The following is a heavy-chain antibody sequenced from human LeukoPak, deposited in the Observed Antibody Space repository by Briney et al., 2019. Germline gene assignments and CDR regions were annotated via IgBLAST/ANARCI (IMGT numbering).Heavy chain of an antibody. CDR1: GGTFTSYG. CDR3: ARDQSLYSSGWYSGMDV. V-gene: IGHV1-18*01. CDR2: ISAYNGNT. J-gene: IGHJ6*02. D-gene: IGHD6-19*01. Sequence: ASVKVSCKASGGTFTSYGISWVRQAPGQGLEWMGWISAYNGNTNYAQKLQGRVTMTTDTSTSTAYMELRSLRSDDTAVYYCARDQSLYSSGWYSGMDVWGQGTTVTVSS.